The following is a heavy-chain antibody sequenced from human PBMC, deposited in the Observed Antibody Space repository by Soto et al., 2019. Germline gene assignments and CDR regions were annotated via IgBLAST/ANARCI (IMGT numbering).Heavy chain of an antibody. CDR1: GYTFTSYG. J-gene: IGHJ4*02. D-gene: IGHD3-16*02. V-gene: IGHV1-18*01. Sequence: ASVKVSCKASGYTFTSYGISWVRQAPGQGLEWMGWISAYNGNTNYAQKLQGRVTMTTDTSTSTAYMELRSLRSDDTAVYYCARESDYIWGSYRYPRFDYWGPGTLVTVSS. CDR2: ISAYNGNT. CDR3: ARESDYIWGSYRYPRFDY.